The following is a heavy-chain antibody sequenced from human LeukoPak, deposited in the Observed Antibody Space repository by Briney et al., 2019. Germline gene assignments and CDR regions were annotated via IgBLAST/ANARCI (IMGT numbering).Heavy chain of an antibody. D-gene: IGHD1-26*01. J-gene: IGHJ4*02. CDR3: AMYSGRSVFLDY. CDR2: IYYGGRT. CDR1: GGSTTAGSFI. V-gene: IGHV4-39*01. Sequence: SETLSLTRSLSGGSTTAGSFITGGIRQPPGRGLDWIGNIYYGGRTYSSPSLKSRVTMSVDTSKNQFSLNLSSVTPADAAVYYCAMYSGRSVFLDYWGQGTLVTVSS.